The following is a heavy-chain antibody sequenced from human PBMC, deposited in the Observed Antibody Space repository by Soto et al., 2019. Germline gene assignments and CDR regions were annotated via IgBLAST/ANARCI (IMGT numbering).Heavy chain of an antibody. CDR3: AKTANGWFSAFDI. J-gene: IGHJ3*02. CDR2: ISGSGGTT. D-gene: IGHD6-19*01. Sequence: LRLSCAVSGFTFSSYAMSWVRQAPGKGLEWVSAISGSGGTTYYADSVKGRFTFSRDNSKNTLYLQMNSLRAEDTAVYYCAKTANGWFSAFDIWGQGTMVTVSS. CDR1: GFTFSSYA. V-gene: IGHV3-23*01.